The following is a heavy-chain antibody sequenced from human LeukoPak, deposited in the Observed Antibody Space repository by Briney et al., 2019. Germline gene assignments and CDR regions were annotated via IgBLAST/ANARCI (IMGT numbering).Heavy chain of an antibody. J-gene: IGHJ3*02. CDR3: ARDPIGVHSSGWYGDAFDI. CDR2: IYHSGST. Sequence: PSETLSLTCAVSGGSISSSNWWSWVRQPPGKGLEWIGEIYHSGSTNYNPSLKSRVTISVDKSKNQFSLKLSSVTAADTAVYYCARDPIGVHSSGWYGDAFDIWGQGTMVTVSS. D-gene: IGHD6-19*01. V-gene: IGHV4-4*02. CDR1: GGSISSSNW.